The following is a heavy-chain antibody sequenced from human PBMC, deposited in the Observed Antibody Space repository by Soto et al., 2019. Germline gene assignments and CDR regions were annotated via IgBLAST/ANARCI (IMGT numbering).Heavy chain of an antibody. Sequence: SETLSLTCTVSGGSIGTYYWSWIRQPPWKELEWIGYIYYSGSTNYNPSPKSRVTISVDTSKNQFSLKLSSVTAADTAVYYCARSPDSSGYYPRWYYYGMDVWGQGTTVTVSS. CDR2: IYYSGST. J-gene: IGHJ6*02. V-gene: IGHV4-59*12. D-gene: IGHD3-22*01. CDR3: ARSPDSSGYYPRWYYYGMDV. CDR1: GGSIGTYY.